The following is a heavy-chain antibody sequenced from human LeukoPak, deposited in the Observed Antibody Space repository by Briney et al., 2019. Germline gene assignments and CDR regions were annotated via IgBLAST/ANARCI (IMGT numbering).Heavy chain of an antibody. J-gene: IGHJ5*02. D-gene: IGHD3-22*01. Sequence: SETLSLTCTVSGGSISSSSYYWGWIRQPPGKGLEWIGSIYYSGSTYYNLSLKSRVTISVDTSKNQFSLKLSSVTAADTAVYYCAKRGYDSSGYYYNWFDPWGQGTLVTVSS. CDR2: IYYSGST. CDR1: GGSISSSSYY. CDR3: AKRGYDSSGYYYNWFDP. V-gene: IGHV4-39*01.